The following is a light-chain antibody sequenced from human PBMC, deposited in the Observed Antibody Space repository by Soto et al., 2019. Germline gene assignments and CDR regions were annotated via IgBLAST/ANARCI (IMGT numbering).Light chain of an antibody. CDR1: SSDVGAYNY. CDR2: DVT. CDR3: ISSSGSSIWV. Sequence: QSALTQPHSASGSPGQSVTISCTGTSSDVGAYNYVSWYQQHPGKAPKLMIYDVTKRTSGVTDRFSGSKSGNTASLTVSGPQAEDEADYYCISSSGSSIWVFGGGTKVTVL. J-gene: IGLJ3*02. V-gene: IGLV2-8*01.